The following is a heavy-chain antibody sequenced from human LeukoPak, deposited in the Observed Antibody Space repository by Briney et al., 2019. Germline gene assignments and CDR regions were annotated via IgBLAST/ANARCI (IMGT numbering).Heavy chain of an antibody. CDR3: AKGERYYYYMDV. Sequence: GRSLRLSCAASGFAFSSHGMRWVRQAPGKGLEWVAFIRSEGSIKYCADSVKGRFTISRDNSKNTLYLQMNSLRAEDTAVYYCAKGERYYYYMDVWGKGTTVTVSS. J-gene: IGHJ6*03. CDR2: IRSEGSIK. D-gene: IGHD1-26*01. CDR1: GFAFSSHG. V-gene: IGHV3-30*02.